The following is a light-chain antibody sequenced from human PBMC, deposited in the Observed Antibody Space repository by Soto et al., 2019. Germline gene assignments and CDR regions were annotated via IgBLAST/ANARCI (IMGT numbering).Light chain of an antibody. CDR3: SAWDDSLRGPV. CDR1: KSDIGVYDF. CDR2: EVV. V-gene: IGLV2-8*01. J-gene: IGLJ1*01. Sequence: QSALTQPPSASGSPGQSVTISCTGTKSDIGVYDFVSWYQHHPGKAPRLIIYEVVQRPSGVPDRFSGSKSGTSASLAVSGLRSEDEADYYCSAWDDSLRGPVFGTGTKVTVL.